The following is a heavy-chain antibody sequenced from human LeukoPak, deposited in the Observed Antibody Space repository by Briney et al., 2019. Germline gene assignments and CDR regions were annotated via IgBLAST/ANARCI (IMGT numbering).Heavy chain of an antibody. CDR2: IYYSGST. CDR1: GYSISSSNW. Sequence: TSETLSLTCAVSGYSISSSNWWGWIRQPPGKGLEWIGYIYYSGSTYYNPSLKSRVTMSVDTPKNQFSLKLSSVTAVDTAVYFCARVKLLSSGYAFDIWGQGTMVTVSS. D-gene: IGHD6-19*01. CDR3: ARVKLLSSGYAFDI. V-gene: IGHV4-28*03. J-gene: IGHJ3*02.